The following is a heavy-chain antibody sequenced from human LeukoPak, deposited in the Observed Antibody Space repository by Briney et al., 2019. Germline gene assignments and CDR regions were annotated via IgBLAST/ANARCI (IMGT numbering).Heavy chain of an antibody. CDR3: ARVSRDGYNYVYYYYMDV. V-gene: IGHV1-18*03. J-gene: IGHJ6*03. CDR1: GYTFTSYG. D-gene: IGHD5-24*01. CDR2: ISAYNGNT. Sequence: ASVKVSCKASGYTFTSYGISWMRQAPGQGLEWMGWISAYNGNTNYAQKLQGRVTMTTDTSTSTAYMELRSLRSDDMAVYYCARVSRDGYNYVYYYYMDVWGKGTTVTVSS.